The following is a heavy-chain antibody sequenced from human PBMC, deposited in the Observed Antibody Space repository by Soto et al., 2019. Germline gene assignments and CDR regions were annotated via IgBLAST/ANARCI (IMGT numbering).Heavy chain of an antibody. CDR2: VITIFGTP. V-gene: IGHV1-69*01. Sequence: QVQLVQSGAEVKKPGSSVKVSCKAPGGTFSTYAISWVRQAPGQGLEWMGGVITIFGTPKYAQKFQGRVTITADESTSTGYMELRSLRSEETAVYYCARSQGGSSSLDIYYYYYYGMDVWGQGTTVTVSS. D-gene: IGHD2-15*01. CDR3: ARSQGGSSSLDIYYYYYYGMDV. J-gene: IGHJ6*02. CDR1: GGTFSTYA.